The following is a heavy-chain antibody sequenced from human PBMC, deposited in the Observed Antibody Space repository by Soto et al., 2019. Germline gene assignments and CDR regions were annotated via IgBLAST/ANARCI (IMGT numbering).Heavy chain of an antibody. CDR1: GYSFSSYW. V-gene: IGHV5-51*01. CDR3: ARDYDYALDY. J-gene: IGHJ4*02. CDR2: IYPGDSET. Sequence: GESLKISCKGPGYSFSSYWIGWVRQMPGKGLEWMGFIYPGDSETRYSPSFQGQVTISVDKSISTAYLQWSSLKASDTAIYYCARDYDYALDYWGQGTLVTVSS. D-gene: IGHD3-16*01.